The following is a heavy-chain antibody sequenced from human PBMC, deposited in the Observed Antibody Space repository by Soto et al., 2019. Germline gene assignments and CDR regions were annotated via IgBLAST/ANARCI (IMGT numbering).Heavy chain of an antibody. CDR1: GFSLSTSGVG. CDR3: AHRRAYCSGGSCYSIWFDP. Sequence: QITLKESGPTLVKPTQTLTLTCTFSGFSLSTSGVGVGWIRQPPGKALEWLALIYWDDDKRYSPSPKSRLTITKDTSKNQVVLTMTNMDPVDTATYYCAHRRAYCSGGSCYSIWFDPWGQGTLVTPSS. CDR2: IYWDDDK. J-gene: IGHJ5*02. D-gene: IGHD2-15*01. V-gene: IGHV2-5*02.